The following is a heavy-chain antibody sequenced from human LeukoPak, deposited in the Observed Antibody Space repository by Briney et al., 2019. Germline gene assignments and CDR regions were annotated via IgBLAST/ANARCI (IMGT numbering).Heavy chain of an antibody. J-gene: IGHJ2*01. CDR1: GGSISNYY. CDR2: VYYTGST. Sequence: SETLSLTCPVSGGSISNYYYWTWIRQPPGKGLEWIGYVYYTGSTNFNPSLKSRVTMSLDTSRNQFSLKLTSLTAADTAVYYCARSEGGRNSYWYFDLWGRGTLVTVSS. CDR3: ARSEGGRNSYWYFDL. V-gene: IGHV4-59*01. D-gene: IGHD2-15*01.